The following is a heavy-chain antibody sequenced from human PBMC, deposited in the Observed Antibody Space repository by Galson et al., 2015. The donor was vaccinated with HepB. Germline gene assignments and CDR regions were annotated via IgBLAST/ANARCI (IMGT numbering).Heavy chain of an antibody. V-gene: IGHV3-30*03. CDR3: AREGDGGVVVVAAPSFDY. Sequence: SLRLSCAASGFTFSSYSMNWVRQAPGKGLEWVAVISYDGSNKYYADSVKGRFTISRDNSKNTLYLQMNSLRAEDTAVYYCAREGDGGVVVVAAPSFDYWGQGTLVTVSS. CDR2: ISYDGSNK. CDR1: GFTFSSYS. D-gene: IGHD2-15*01. J-gene: IGHJ4*02.